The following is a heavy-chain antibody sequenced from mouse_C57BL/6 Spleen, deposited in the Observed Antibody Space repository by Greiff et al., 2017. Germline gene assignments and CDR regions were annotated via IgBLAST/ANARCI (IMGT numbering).Heavy chain of an antibody. CDR3: ARRAAQATVFYAMDY. CDR1: GYTFTDYY. Sequence: EVQLQPSGPELVKPGASVKISCKASGYTFTDYYMNWVKQSHGKSLEWIGDINPNNGGTSYNQKFKGKATLTVDKSSSTAYMELRSLTSEDSAVYYCARRAAQATVFYAMDYWGQGTSVTVSS. CDR2: INPNNGGT. V-gene: IGHV1-26*01. D-gene: IGHD3-2*02. J-gene: IGHJ4*01.